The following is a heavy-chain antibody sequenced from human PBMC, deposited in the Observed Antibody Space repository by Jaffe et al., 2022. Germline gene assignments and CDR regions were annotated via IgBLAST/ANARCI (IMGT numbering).Heavy chain of an antibody. D-gene: IGHD2-8*01. V-gene: IGHV3-49*04. Sequence: EVQLVESGGGLVQPGRSLSLSCTASGFTFGDYAMSWVRQAPGKGLEWVGFIRSKAYGETPKYAASVRGRFTISRDDSNSIVYLQMNSLKTEDTAIYYCTRVVGWSLNDYWGQGTLVTVSS. CDR1: GFTFGDYA. CDR2: IRSKAYGETP. J-gene: IGHJ4*02. CDR3: TRVVGWSLNDY.